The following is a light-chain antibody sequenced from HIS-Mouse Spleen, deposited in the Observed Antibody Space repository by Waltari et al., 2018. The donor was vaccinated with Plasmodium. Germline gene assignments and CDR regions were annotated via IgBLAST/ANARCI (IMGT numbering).Light chain of an antibody. CDR2: SNN. J-gene: IGLJ2*01. V-gene: IGLV1-44*01. Sequence: QSVLTQPPSASGTPGQRVTISCSGSLSSIGSNPVNWYQQLPGTAPKLLSYSNNPRPSVVPDRFSSAKSVTSASLAISGLQSEEEADYYCAAWDDSLNGVVFAGGTKLTVL. CDR3: AAWDDSLNGVV. CDR1: LSSIGSNP.